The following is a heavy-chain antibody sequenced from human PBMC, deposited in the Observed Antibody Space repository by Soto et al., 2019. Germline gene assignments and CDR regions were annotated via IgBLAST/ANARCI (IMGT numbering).Heavy chain of an antibody. CDR2: IYYSGST. Sequence: SETLSLTCTVSGGSISSSSYYWGWIRQPPGKGLEWIGSIYYSGSTYYNPSLKSRVTISVDTSKNQFSLKLSSVTAADTAVYYCASQDYGEVNWFDPWGQGTLVTVSS. CDR1: GGSISSSSYY. D-gene: IGHD4-17*01. J-gene: IGHJ5*02. CDR3: ASQDYGEVNWFDP. V-gene: IGHV4-39*01.